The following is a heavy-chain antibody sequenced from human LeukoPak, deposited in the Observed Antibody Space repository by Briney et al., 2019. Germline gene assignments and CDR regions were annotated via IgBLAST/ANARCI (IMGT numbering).Heavy chain of an antibody. CDR2: ISGSGGST. CDR3: ATTLLRASTYMDV. D-gene: IGHD1-1*01. V-gene: IGHV3-23*01. J-gene: IGHJ6*03. CDR1: GLTLSSYA. Sequence: GGSLRLSCAASGLTLSSYAMSWVRQAPGKGLEWVSGISGSGGSTYYADPVKGRFTISRDNSKNTLYLQMNSLRAEDTAMYYCATTLLRASTYMDVWGKGTTVTVSS.